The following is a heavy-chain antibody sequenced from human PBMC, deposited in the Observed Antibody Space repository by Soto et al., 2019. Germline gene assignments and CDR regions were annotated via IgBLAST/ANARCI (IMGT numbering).Heavy chain of an antibody. J-gene: IGHJ4*02. CDR2: ISWDDDK. V-gene: IGHV2-5*02. Sequence: QITLKESGPTLVKPTQTLTLTCTFSGFSSSTSGVGVGWIRQPPGTALEWLALISWDDDKRYSPSLKSRLTITKDTARKQVVLTLINLDPVDTATEYCAHMSGSYFDYWGQGTLVTVSS. CDR3: AHMSGSYFDY. D-gene: IGHD1-26*01. CDR1: GFSSSTSGVG.